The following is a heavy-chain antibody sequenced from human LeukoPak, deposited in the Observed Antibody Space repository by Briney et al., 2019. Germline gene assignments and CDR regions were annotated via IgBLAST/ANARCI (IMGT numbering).Heavy chain of an antibody. CDR3: ARDSLWFGELFPFDY. J-gene: IGHJ4*02. V-gene: IGHV4-4*07. Sequence: SETLSLTCTVSGGSISSYYWSWIRQPAGKGLEWIGRIYTSGSNNYNPSLKSRVTMSVDTTKNQFSLKLSSVTAADTAVYYCARDSLWFGELFPFDYWGQGTLVTVAS. CDR2: IYTSGSN. D-gene: IGHD3-10*01. CDR1: GGSISSYY.